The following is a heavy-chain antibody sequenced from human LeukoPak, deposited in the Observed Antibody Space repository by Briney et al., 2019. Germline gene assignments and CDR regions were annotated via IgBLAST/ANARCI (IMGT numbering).Heavy chain of an antibody. J-gene: IGHJ4*02. CDR2: IYYSGST. CDR1: GGSISSSSYY. CDR3: GREGATEIY. D-gene: IGHD1-14*01. Sequence: PSETPSLTCTVSGGSISSSSYYWGWIPQPPGKGLEWIGSIYYSGSTYYNPSLKSRVTISVDTSKNQFSLKLSSVTAADTAVYYCGREGATEIYWGQGTLVTVSS. V-gene: IGHV4-39*02.